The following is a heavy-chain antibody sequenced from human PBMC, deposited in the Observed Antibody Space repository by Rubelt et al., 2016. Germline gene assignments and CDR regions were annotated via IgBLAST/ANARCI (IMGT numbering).Heavy chain of an antibody. CDR3: AISTYYYDSSGYYPYWYFDL. V-gene: IGHV1-24*01. J-gene: IGHJ2*01. CDR1: GYTFTELS. Sequence: QVQLVQAGAEVKKPGASVKVSCKVSGYTFTELSMHWVRQAPGKGLEWMGGFDPEDGETIYARRFQGRVTMTEDTSTDTAYMELCSLRSEDTAVYYCAISTYYYDSSGYYPYWYFDLWGRGTLVTVSS. CDR2: FDPEDGET. D-gene: IGHD3-22*01.